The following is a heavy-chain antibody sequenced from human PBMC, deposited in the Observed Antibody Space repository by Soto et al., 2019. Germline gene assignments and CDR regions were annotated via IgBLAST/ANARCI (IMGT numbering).Heavy chain of an antibody. Sequence: QVQLVESGGGVVQPGRSLRLSCAASGFTFSNYGMHWVRQAPGKGLEWVAVISYDGGNKFYADSVKGRFTISRDNSKNTLVLQMNSLRAEDTAVYYCAKEGGSSGYSASDVWGQGTMVTVSS. V-gene: IGHV3-30*18. CDR2: ISYDGGNK. CDR3: AKEGGSSGYSASDV. CDR1: GFTFSNYG. J-gene: IGHJ3*01. D-gene: IGHD3-22*01.